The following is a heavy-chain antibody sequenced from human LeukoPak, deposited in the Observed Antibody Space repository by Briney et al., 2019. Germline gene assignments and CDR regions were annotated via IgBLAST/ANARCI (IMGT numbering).Heavy chain of an antibody. Sequence: ASVKVSCKASGYTFTSYYMHWVRQAPGQGLEWMGIINPSGGSTSYAQKFQGRVTMTRDMSTSTVYMELSSLRSEDTAVYYCARTYSGYDSGSAFDYWGQGTLVTVSS. CDR2: INPSGGST. CDR1: GYTFTSYY. J-gene: IGHJ4*02. V-gene: IGHV1-46*01. D-gene: IGHD5-12*01. CDR3: ARTYSGYDSGSAFDY.